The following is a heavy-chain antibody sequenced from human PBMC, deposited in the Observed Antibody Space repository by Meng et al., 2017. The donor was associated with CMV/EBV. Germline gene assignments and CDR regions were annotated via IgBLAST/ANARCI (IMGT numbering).Heavy chain of an antibody. J-gene: IGHJ3*02. V-gene: IGHV4-39*01. D-gene: IGHD3-3*01. CDR2: IYYSGST. CDR3: ARHVYDFWSGHPDAFDI. CDR1: GGSISSSSYY. Sequence: SETLSLTCTVSGGSISSSSYYWGWIRQPPGKGLEWIGSIYYSGSTYYNPSLKSRVTISVDTSENQFSLKLSSVTAADTAVYYCARHVYDFWSGHPDAFDIWGQGTMVTVS.